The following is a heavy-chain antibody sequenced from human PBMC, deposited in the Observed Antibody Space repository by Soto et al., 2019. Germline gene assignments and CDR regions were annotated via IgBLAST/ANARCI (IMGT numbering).Heavy chain of an antibody. Sequence: ASVKVSCKASGYTFTSYAMHWVRQAPGQRLERMGWINAGNGNTKYSQKSQGRVTITRDTSASTAYMELSSLRSEDTAVYYCASSKYGVPYYYYMDVWGKGTTVTVSS. CDR3: ASSKYGVPYYYYMDV. V-gene: IGHV1-3*01. CDR2: INAGNGNT. D-gene: IGHD2-2*01. CDR1: GYTFTSYA. J-gene: IGHJ6*03.